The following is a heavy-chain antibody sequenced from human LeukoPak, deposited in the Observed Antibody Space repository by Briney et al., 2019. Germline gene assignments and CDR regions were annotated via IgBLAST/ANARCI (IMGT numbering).Heavy chain of an antibody. Sequence: GGSLRLSCAASGFTFSTYGMHWVRQAPGKGLEWVAIISYDGSSKYYADSVKGRFTISRDNARNTLYLQMNSLRAEDTAVYYCVRDDNGGPSGIDFWGQGTLVTVSS. J-gene: IGHJ4*02. CDR3: VRDDNGGPSGIDF. D-gene: IGHD3-10*01. V-gene: IGHV3-30*03. CDR2: ISYDGSSK. CDR1: GFTFSTYG.